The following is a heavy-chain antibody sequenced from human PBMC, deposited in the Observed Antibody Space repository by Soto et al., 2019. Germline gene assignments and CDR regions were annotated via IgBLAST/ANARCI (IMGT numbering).Heavy chain of an antibody. J-gene: IGHJ4*02. Sequence: QVQLVQSGAEVKQPGASVKVSCKASGYTFTSYAIHWVRQAPGQGLEWGGWINAGNGATKSSQNLQDRVTITRDTSASTAYMELSSLKSEDTAVYYCARVVKFTHDWGQGTLVTVSS. V-gene: IGHV1-3*01. CDR1: GYTFTSYA. CDR3: ARVVKFTHD. CDR2: INAGNGAT.